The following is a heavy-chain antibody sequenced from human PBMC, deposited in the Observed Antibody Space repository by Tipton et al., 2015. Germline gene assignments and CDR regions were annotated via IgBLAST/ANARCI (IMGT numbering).Heavy chain of an antibody. V-gene: IGHV1-69*01. CDR2: FIPIFGTA. J-gene: IGHJ4*02. Sequence: QSGPEVKKPGSSMKVSCKASGGTFSRFAISWVRQAPGQGLEWMGGFIPIFGTANYAQKFQARVTITADESTTTAYMELSSLRSEDTAVYYCTRAPGDWGQGTLVTVSS. CDR1: GGTFSRFA. CDR3: TRAPGD.